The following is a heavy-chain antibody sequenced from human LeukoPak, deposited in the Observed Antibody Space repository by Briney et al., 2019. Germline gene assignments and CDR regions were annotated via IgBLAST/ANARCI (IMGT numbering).Heavy chain of an antibody. Sequence: GGSLRLSCAASGFTFSDYYMTWIRQAPGEGLEWVSYISRSGSAIYYADSVKGRFTISRDNTKNSLYLQMNSLRAEDTAVYYCARDLSSRGYTYGTPAFTFDIWGQGTMVTVSS. CDR2: ISRSGSAI. V-gene: IGHV3-11*01. CDR3: ARDLSSRGYTYGTPAFTFDI. D-gene: IGHD5-18*01. J-gene: IGHJ3*02. CDR1: GFTFSDYY.